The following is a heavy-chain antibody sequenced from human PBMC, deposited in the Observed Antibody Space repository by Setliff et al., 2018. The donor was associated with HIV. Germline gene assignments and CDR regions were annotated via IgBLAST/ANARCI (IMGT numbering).Heavy chain of an antibody. CDR3: AMSPYSSGLFDY. V-gene: IGHV3-30*02. J-gene: IGHJ4*02. D-gene: IGHD6-19*01. CDR1: GFTFSSYG. CDR2: IRNDGSDK. Sequence: PGGSLSLSCAASGFTFSSYGVHWVRQAPGKGLEWVAFIRNDGSDKHYVDSVKGRFTISRDNSKNTLYLQMNSLRAEDTAVYYCAMSPYSSGLFDYWGQGTLVTVSS.